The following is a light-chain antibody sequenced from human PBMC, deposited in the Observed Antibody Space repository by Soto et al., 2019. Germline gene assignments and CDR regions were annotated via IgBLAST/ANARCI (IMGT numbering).Light chain of an antibody. CDR3: CSYAGSYSLV. Sequence: QSVLTQPRSVSGSPGQSVAISCTGTSSDVGGYTYVSWYQQHPGRAPKLMIYDVGKRPSGVPDRFYGSKSGNTASLIISGLQPEDEADYYCCSYAGSYSLVFGGGTKLTV. CDR1: SSDVGGYTY. CDR2: DVG. J-gene: IGLJ2*01. V-gene: IGLV2-11*01.